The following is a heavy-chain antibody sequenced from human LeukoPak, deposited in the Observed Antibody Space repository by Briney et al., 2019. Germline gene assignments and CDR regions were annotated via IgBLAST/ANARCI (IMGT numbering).Heavy chain of an antibody. J-gene: IGHJ3*02. D-gene: IGHD3-10*01. CDR2: ISYDGSNE. CDR1: GFNFRSYA. CDR3: AKADSSGSSDVFDI. Sequence: PGRSLRLSCAASGFNFRSYAMHWVRQAPGKGLEWVAVISYDGSNEDYADSVKGRFTISRDNSKNTLYLQMNSLRAEDTAVYYCAKADSSGSSDVFDIWGQGTTVTVSS. V-gene: IGHV3-30-3*01.